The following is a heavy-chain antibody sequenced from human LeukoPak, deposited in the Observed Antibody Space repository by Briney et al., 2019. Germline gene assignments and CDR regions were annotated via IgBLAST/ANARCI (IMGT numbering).Heavy chain of an antibody. CDR2: ISYDGSNK. V-gene: IGHV3-30*18. J-gene: IGHJ4*02. D-gene: IGHD6-19*01. CDR3: AKDRSYTSGWYGLAY. Sequence: GRSLRLSCAASGFTFSSYGMHWVRQAPGKGLEWVAVISYDGSNKYYADSVKGRFTISRDNSKNTLYLQMNSLRAEDTAVYYCAKDRSYTSGWYGLAYWGQGTLVTVSS. CDR1: GFTFSSYG.